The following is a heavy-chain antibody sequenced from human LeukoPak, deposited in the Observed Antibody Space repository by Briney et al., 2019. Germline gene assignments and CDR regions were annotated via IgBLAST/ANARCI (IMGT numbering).Heavy chain of an antibody. D-gene: IGHD3-10*01. CDR2: ISSSSNYI. J-gene: IGHJ5*02. CDR3: AREQGMVRGSWFDP. Sequence: GGSLRLSCAASGFTFSGYSMNWVRQAPGKGLEWVSSISSSSNYIYYSDSVKGRFTISRDDAKNSLYLQMNSLGAEDTAVYYCAREQGMVRGSWFDPWGQGTLVTVSS. CDR1: GFTFSGYS. V-gene: IGHV3-21*01.